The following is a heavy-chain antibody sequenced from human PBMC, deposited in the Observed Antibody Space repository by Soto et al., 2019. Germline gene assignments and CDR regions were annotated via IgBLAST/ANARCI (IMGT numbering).Heavy chain of an antibody. CDR1: GGTFSSYA. V-gene: IGHV1-69*13. Sequence: SVKVSCKASGGTFSSYAISWVLQAPGQGLEWMGGIIPIFGTANYAQKFQGRVTITADESTSTAYMELSSLRSEDTAVYYCARLGLVAARDYYYGMDVWGQGTTVTVSS. CDR3: ARLGLVAARDYYYGMDV. D-gene: IGHD6-6*01. CDR2: IIPIFGTA. J-gene: IGHJ6*02.